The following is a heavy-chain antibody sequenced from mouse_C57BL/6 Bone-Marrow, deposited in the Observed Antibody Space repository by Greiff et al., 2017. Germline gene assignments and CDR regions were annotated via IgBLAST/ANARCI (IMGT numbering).Heavy chain of an antibody. CDR2: ISDGGSYT. J-gene: IGHJ2*01. Sequence: EVKLVESGGGLVKPGGSLKLSCAASGFTFSSYAMSWVRQTPEKRLEWVATISDGGSYTYYPDNVKGRFTISRDNAKNNLYLQMSHLKSEDTAMYYCASLHYYFDYWGQGTTLTVSS. CDR1: GFTFSSYA. CDR3: ASLHYYFDY. V-gene: IGHV5-4*03.